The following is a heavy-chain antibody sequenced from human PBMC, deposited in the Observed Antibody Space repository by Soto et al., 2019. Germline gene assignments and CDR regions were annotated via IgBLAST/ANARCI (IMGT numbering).Heavy chain of an antibody. J-gene: IGHJ4*01. D-gene: IGHD6-19*01. V-gene: IGHV1-18*01. CDR1: RYTFTSQS. CDR2: ISAYNGNT. CDR3: ARDLESAVAPSFDD. Sequence: GVPVKASSKAPRYTFTSQSLRSVYQAPAQELEGMGWISAYNGNTDYAQKLQGRVTMTTDTSTSTAYMELRSLRSDDTAVYFCARDLESAVAPSFDDWGQGTMVTVSS.